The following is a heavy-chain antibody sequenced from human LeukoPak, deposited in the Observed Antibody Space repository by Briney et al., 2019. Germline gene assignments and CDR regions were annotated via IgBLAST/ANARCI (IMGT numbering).Heavy chain of an antibody. CDR3: ARDSPHQRMVLLPNYYYYYYMDV. CDR1: GGSISSYY. D-gene: IGHD2-8*01. Sequence: EPSETLSLTCTVSGGSISSYYWSWIRQPAGKGLEWIGRIYTSGSTNYNPSLKSRVTMSVDTSKNQFSLKLSSVTAADTAVYYCARDSPHQRMVLLPNYYYYYYMDVWGKGTTVTVSS. CDR2: IYTSGST. V-gene: IGHV4-4*07. J-gene: IGHJ6*03.